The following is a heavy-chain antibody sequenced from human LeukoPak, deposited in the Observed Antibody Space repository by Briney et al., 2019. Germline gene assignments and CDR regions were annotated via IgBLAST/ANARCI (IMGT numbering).Heavy chain of an antibody. V-gene: IGHV3-64*04. D-gene: IGHD6-19*01. Sequence: PGGSLRLSCSASGFSFSDYSMHWARQAPGKGLQYVSAISPNGGSAYYADSVKGRFTISRDNAKNTLYLQMNSLKAEDTAVYYCVRDSPSGFFDLWGRGTLVTVSS. CDR1: GFSFSDYS. CDR3: VRDSPSGFFDL. CDR2: ISPNGGSA. J-gene: IGHJ2*01.